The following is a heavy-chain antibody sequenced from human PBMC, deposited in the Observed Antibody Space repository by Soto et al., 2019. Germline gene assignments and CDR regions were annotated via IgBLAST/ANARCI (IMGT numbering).Heavy chain of an antibody. D-gene: IGHD3-3*01. CDR1: CGSISSGGFY. V-gene: IGHV4-31*11. CDR3: ARSGFWSGYHPLVPGDEIGLNFDY. CDR2: IYYSGST. J-gene: IGHJ4*02. Sequence: SETLSLTCAFSCGSISSGGFYWSLIRQHPGKGLEWIGYIYYSGSTYYNPSLKIRVTISVDTSKNQFSLKLSSVTAADTAVYYCARSGFWSGYHPLVPGDEIGLNFDYWGQGTLVTVSS.